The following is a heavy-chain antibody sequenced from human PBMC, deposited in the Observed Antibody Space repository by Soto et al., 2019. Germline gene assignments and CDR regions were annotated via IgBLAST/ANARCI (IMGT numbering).Heavy chain of an antibody. D-gene: IGHD5-18*01. CDR3: ASPWASTTMVHSSFDY. Sequence: GGSLRLSCAASAFTFSNHAMHWVRQAPGKGLEWVAIISYDGSNKYYADSVKGRFTISRDNSKNTLNLQMNSLRPEDTAVYYCASPWASTTMVHSSFDYWGQGTQVTVYS. CDR1: AFTFSNHA. V-gene: IGHV3-30-3*01. CDR2: ISYDGSNK. J-gene: IGHJ4*02.